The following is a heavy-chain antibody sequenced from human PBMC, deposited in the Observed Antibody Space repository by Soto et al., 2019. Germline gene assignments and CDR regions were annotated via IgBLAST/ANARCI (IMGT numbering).Heavy chain of an antibody. J-gene: IGHJ6*02. D-gene: IGHD3-3*01. CDR3: AREALRFCESPTAYYYYGMDV. Sequence: SVKVSCKASGGTFSSYAISWVRQAPGQGREWMGGIIPIFGTANYAQKFQGRVTITAVESTSTAYMELSSLRSEDTAVYSCAREALRFCESPTAYYYYGMDVWGQGTTVTVSS. CDR1: GGTFSSYA. V-gene: IGHV1-69*13. CDR2: IIPIFGTA.